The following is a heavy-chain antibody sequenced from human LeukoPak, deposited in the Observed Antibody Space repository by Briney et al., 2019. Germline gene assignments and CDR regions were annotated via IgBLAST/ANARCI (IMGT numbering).Heavy chain of an antibody. CDR3: AREVVIAATYDY. V-gene: IGHV3-30*04. Sequence: PGGSLRLSCAASGFTFSSYAMHWVRQAPGKGLEGVAVISYDGSNKKYADSVKGRFTISRDNSKNTLYLQMNSLRAEDTAVYYCAREVVIAATYDYWGQGTLVTVSS. CDR2: ISYDGSNK. CDR1: GFTFSSYA. D-gene: IGHD2-15*01. J-gene: IGHJ4*02.